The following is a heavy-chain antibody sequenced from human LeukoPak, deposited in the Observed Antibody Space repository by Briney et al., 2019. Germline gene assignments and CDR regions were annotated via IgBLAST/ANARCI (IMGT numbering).Heavy chain of an antibody. CDR3: ARLVRSFFDY. V-gene: IGHV4-39*01. J-gene: IGHJ4*02. CDR1: GGSISSSIYY. Sequence: NPSETLSLTCTVSGGSISSSIYYWGWIRQPPGKGLEWIGSIYYSGSTYYNPSLKSRVTISVDTSKNQFSLKLNSVTAADTAVYYCARLVRSFFDYWGQGTLVTVSS. CDR2: IYYSGST.